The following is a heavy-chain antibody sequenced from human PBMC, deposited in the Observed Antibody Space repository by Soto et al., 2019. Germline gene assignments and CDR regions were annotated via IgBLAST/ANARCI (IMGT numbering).Heavy chain of an antibody. CDR2: IYYNAIT. Sequence: SETLSLTCTVSGDCVSSGAYYWSWVRQPPGKGLEWIGYIYYNAITNYNPSLKSRVTILVDTSKSEISLTLNSVTAADTAVYYCARANIAAAGTIFDPWGQGVLVTVSS. CDR3: ARANIAAAGTIFDP. D-gene: IGHD6-13*01. V-gene: IGHV4-61*08. J-gene: IGHJ5*02. CDR1: GDCVSSGAYY.